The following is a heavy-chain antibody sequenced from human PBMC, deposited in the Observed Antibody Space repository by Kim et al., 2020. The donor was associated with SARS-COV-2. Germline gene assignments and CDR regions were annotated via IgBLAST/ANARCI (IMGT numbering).Heavy chain of an antibody. V-gene: IGHV4-59*01. Sequence: TNYNPSLKSRVTISVDTSKNQFSLKLSSVTAADTAVYYCARAVAGGFDYWGQGTLVTVSS. CDR2: T. D-gene: IGHD6-19*01. CDR3: ARAVAGGFDY. J-gene: IGHJ4*02.